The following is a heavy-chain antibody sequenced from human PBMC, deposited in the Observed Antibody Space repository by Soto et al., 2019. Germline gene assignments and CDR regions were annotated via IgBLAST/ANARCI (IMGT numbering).Heavy chain of an antibody. CDR1: GYTFTRYT. CDR3: ARGIATGQLDP. V-gene: IGHV1-3*01. CDR2: INPDNGNT. D-gene: IGHD2-15*01. Sequence: QVQLVQSGAEVKKPGASVKISCKASGYTFTRYTMNWVRQAAGQRLEWMGWINPDNGNTKSSQKFQDRVIITRDTSASTAYMDLSNLRSEDTAVYYCARGIATGQLDPWGQGTLVTVSS. J-gene: IGHJ5*02.